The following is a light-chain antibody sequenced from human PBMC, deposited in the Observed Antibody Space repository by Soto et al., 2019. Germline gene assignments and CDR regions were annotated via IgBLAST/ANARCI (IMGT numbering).Light chain of an antibody. CDR2: DAS. V-gene: IGKV1-33*01. CDR3: QQYGNVPLT. Sequence: DIQMTQSPSSLSASVGDRVTITCQASQDISNYLNWYQQKPGKAPKLLIYDASNLETGVPSRFSGSGSGTDFTFTISSLRPEDIATYYCQQYGNVPLTFGGGTKVEIK. CDR1: QDISNY. J-gene: IGKJ4*01.